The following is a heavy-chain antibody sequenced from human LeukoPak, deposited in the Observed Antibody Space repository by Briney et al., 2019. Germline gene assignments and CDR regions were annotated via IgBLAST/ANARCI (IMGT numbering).Heavy chain of an antibody. CDR3: AGGRGSGWSTFDY. V-gene: IGHV3-48*03. D-gene: IGHD6-13*01. J-gene: IGHJ4*02. Sequence: GGSLRLSCAASGFTFSSYEMNWVRQAPGKGLEWISYIFGSGSTIYYANSVKGRFTISRDNAKNSLYLQMNSLRAEDTAVYYCAGGRGSGWSTFDYWGQGTLVTISS. CDR2: IFGSGSTI. CDR1: GFTFSSYE.